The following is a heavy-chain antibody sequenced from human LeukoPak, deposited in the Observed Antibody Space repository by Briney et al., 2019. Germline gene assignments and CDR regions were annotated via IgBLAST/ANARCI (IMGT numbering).Heavy chain of an antibody. CDR3: ARGRAYYDFWTPRRGGNNWFDP. CDR1: GGSFSSYY. Sequence: PSETLSLTCAVYGGSFSSYYWSWIRQPPGKGLEWIGEINHSGSTNYNPSLKSRVTISVDTSKNQFSLKLSSVTAADTAVYYCARGRAYYDFWTPRRGGNNWFDPWGQGTLVTVSS. V-gene: IGHV4-34*01. D-gene: IGHD3-3*01. CDR2: INHSGST. J-gene: IGHJ5*02.